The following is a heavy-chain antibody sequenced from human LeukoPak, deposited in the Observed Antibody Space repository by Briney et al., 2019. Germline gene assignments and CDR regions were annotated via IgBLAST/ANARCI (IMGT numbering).Heavy chain of an antibody. Sequence: AGSLKLSCAASGFIFSSYGMNWVRQAPGKGLEWVSSITSSSTYIYYVDSVKGRFTISRDNAKNSLYLQMNSLRAEDTALYYCARDAYESSGSLDYWGQGTLVTVSS. CDR3: ARDAYESSGSLDY. D-gene: IGHD3-22*01. V-gene: IGHV3-21*01. CDR2: ITSSSTYI. J-gene: IGHJ4*02. CDR1: GFIFSSYG.